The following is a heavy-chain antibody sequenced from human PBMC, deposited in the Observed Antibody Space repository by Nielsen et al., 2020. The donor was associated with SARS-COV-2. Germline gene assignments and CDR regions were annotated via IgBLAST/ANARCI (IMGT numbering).Heavy chain of an antibody. CDR3: ARLNPACFSSTSCYKKYYYYYYYMDV. Sequence: WLRQPPGKGLEWIGSIYYSGSTYYNPSLKSRVTISVDTSKNQFSLKLSSVTAADTAVYYCARLNPACFSSTSCYKKYYYYYYYMDVWGKGTTVTVSS. CDR2: IYYSGST. V-gene: IGHV4-39*01. J-gene: IGHJ6*03. D-gene: IGHD2-2*02.